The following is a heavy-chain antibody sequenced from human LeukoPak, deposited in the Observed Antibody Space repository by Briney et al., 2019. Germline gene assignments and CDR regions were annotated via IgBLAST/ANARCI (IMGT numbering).Heavy chain of an antibody. Sequence: GGSLRLSCAASGFTFSDYYMSWIRQAPGKGLQWVSSISNTLSTTKYADSVKGRFTISRDNAKNSLYLQMNSLRAEDTAVYYCARVLVNSFDIWGQGTMVTVSS. CDR1: GFTFSDYY. CDR2: ISNTLSTT. V-gene: IGHV3-11*04. CDR3: ARVLVNSFDI. D-gene: IGHD1-26*01. J-gene: IGHJ3*02.